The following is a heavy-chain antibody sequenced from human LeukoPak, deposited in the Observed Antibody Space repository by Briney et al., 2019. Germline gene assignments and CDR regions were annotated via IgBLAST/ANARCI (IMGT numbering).Heavy chain of an antibody. J-gene: IGHJ3*02. V-gene: IGHV4-34*01. Sequence: SETLSLTCAVYGGSFSGYYWSWIRQPPGKGLEWIGEINHSGSSNYNPSLKSRVTISVDTSKNQFSLQLSYVTAADTAVYYCAREGRRLLTGYYKAPGAFDIWGQGTMVTVSS. D-gene: IGHD3-9*01. CDR2: INHSGSS. CDR1: GGSFSGYY. CDR3: AREGRRLLTGYYKAPGAFDI.